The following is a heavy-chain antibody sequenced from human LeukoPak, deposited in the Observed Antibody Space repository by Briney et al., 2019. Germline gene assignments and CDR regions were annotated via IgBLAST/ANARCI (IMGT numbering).Heavy chain of an antibody. Sequence: PGGSLRLSCAASGFALITYDTHWVRQVPGKGLEWVSAIATAGDTYYAGSVKGRFTISRESAKNSLFLQMNSLRVGDTAVYYCARSLMGGIHGIDCWGQGTLVTVSS. CDR2: IATAGDT. V-gene: IGHV3-13*01. J-gene: IGHJ4*02. CDR3: ARSLMGGIHGIDC. CDR1: GFALITYD. D-gene: IGHD3-16*01.